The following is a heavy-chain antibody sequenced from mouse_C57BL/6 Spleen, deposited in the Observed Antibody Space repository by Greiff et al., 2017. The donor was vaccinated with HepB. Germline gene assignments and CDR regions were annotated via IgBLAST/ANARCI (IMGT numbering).Heavy chain of an antibody. CDR3: GIDYDWVYAMDY. CDR1: GFTFTDYY. V-gene: IGHV1-36*01. CDR2: VYPYNGGT. D-gene: IGHD2-4*01. J-gene: IGHJ4*01. Sequence: EVQLQQSGPVLVKPGPSVKISCKASGFTFTDYYMHWVKQSHGKSLEWIGLVYPYNGGTSYNQKFKGKATLTVETSSSTAYMELNSLTSEDSAVYYWGIDYDWVYAMDYWGQGTSVTVSS.